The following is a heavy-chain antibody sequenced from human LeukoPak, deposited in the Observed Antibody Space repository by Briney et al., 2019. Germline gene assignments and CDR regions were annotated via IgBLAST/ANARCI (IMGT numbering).Heavy chain of an antibody. J-gene: IGHJ4*02. CDR3: AKAYHDSGCLIDY. CDR1: GFTFSSYS. Sequence: GGSLRLSCAASGFTFSSYSMNWVRQAPGKGLEWVSSISSSSSYIYYADSVKGRFSISRDNSKNTLYLQMNSLRAEDTAVYYCAKAYHDSGCLIDYWGQGTLVTVSS. V-gene: IGHV3-21*04. CDR2: ISSSSSYI. D-gene: IGHD6-19*01.